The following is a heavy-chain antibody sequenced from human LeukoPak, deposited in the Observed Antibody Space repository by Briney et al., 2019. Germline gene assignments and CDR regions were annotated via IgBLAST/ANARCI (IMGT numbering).Heavy chain of an antibody. J-gene: IGHJ5*02. CDR3: AREVFGVVITPSNWFDP. CDR1: GFTFSSYW. V-gene: IGHV3-74*01. Sequence: GGSLRLSCAASGFTFSSYWMHWVRQAPGKGLVWVSRINTDGSSTSYADSVKGRFTISRDNAKNTLYLQMNSLRAEDTAVYYCAREVFGVVITPSNWFDPWGQGTLVTVSS. CDR2: INTDGSST. D-gene: IGHD3-3*01.